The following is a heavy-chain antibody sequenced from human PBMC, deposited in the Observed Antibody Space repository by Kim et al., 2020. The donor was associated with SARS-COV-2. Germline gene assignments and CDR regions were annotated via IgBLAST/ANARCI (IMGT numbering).Heavy chain of an antibody. CDR1: GYSFTSYW. V-gene: IGHV5-51*01. J-gene: IGHJ5*02. CDR2: IYPGDSDT. D-gene: IGHD3-10*01. Sequence: GESLKISCKGSGYSFTSYWIGWVRQMPGKGLEWMGIIYPGDSDTRYSPSFQGQVTISADKSISTAYLQWSSLKASDTAMYYCARWGATYYYGSGSYYNEGLGWFDPWGQGTLVTVSS. CDR3: ARWGATYYYGSGSYYNEGLGWFDP.